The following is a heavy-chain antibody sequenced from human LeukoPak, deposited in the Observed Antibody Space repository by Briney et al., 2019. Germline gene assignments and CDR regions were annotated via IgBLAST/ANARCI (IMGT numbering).Heavy chain of an antibody. CDR3: AKDRGRDISGSEDFDL. Sequence: GGSLTLSCIISGFTFSNYGMHWVRQAPGTGLEWVAFIPYDGSKRNYADSVKGPFTIYTDHSQNTAYLQMHSLRPEDTAVHYCAKDRGRDISGSEDFDLWGEGTLVSVSS. J-gene: IGHJ4*02. V-gene: IGHV3-30*02. D-gene: IGHD3-22*01. CDR2: IPYDGSKR. CDR1: GFTFSNYG.